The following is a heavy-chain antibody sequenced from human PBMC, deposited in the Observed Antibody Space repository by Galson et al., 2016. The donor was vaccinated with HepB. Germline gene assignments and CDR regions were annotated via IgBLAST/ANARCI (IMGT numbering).Heavy chain of an antibody. D-gene: IGHD6-13*01. V-gene: IGHV1-69*13. CDR2: ITNFGTA. CDR1: GGTFNKYA. Sequence: SVKVSCKASGGTFNKYAISWVRQAPGQGLEWMGGITNFGTANCAQRFQGRVTIPADEYTSAVYMELISLRSEDTAVYYCARARYSTTWCFDYWGQGTLVTVSS. J-gene: IGHJ4*02. CDR3: ARARYSTTWCFDY.